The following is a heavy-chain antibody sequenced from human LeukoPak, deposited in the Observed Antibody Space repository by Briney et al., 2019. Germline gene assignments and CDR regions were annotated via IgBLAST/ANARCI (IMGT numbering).Heavy chain of an antibody. D-gene: IGHD5-18*01. J-gene: IGHJ4*02. CDR1: GFTFNSYG. CDR2: ISYDGPNK. Sequence: PGGSLRLSCAASGFTFNSYGMHWVRQAQGKGLEWVAVISYDGPNKYYADSVKGRFTISRDDSKSTLYLQMNSLRPEDTAVYYCAKEKLPSGYSFLTDYWGQGTLVTVSS. V-gene: IGHV3-30*18. CDR3: AKEKLPSGYSFLTDY.